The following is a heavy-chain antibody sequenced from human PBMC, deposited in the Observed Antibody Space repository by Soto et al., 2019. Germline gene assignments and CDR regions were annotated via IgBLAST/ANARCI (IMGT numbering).Heavy chain of an antibody. CDR3: ARVEDCSSTSCYGNYYYYGMDV. J-gene: IGHJ6*02. CDR2: ISAYNGNT. V-gene: IGHV1-18*01. Sequence: QVQLVQSGAEVKKPGASVKVSCKASGYTFTSYGISWVRQAPGQGLEWMGWISAYNGNTNYAQKLQGRVTMTTDTSTSTAYMELRSLRSDDTAVYYCARVEDCSSTSCYGNYYYYGMDVWGLGTTVTVSS. CDR1: GYTFTSYG. D-gene: IGHD2-2*01.